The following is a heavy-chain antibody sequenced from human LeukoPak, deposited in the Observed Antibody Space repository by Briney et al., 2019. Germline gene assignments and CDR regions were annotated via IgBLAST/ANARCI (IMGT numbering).Heavy chain of an antibody. D-gene: IGHD2-2*01. V-gene: IGHV1-2*02. CDR2: INPNSGGT. J-gene: IGHJ4*02. CDR3: AREGLSAAIDY. Sequence: GASVNVSCKASGYTFTGYYMHWVRQAPGQGLEWMGWINPNSGGTNYAQKFQGRVTMTRDTSTSSAYMELNRLRSDDTAVYYCAREGLSAAIDYWGQGTLVTVSS. CDR1: GYTFTGYY.